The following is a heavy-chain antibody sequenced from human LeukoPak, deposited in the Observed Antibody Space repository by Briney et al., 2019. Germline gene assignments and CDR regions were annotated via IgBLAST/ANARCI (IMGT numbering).Heavy chain of an antibody. CDR1: GGSISSYY. CDR2: IYTSGST. J-gene: IGHJ3*02. V-gene: IGHV4-4*07. CDR3: ARDRVGVVTNDAFDI. Sequence: SETLSLTCTVSGGSISSYYWSWIRQPAGKGLEWIGRIYTSGSTDYNPSLKSRVTMSVDTSKNQFSLKLSSVTAADTAVYYCARDRVGVVTNDAFDIWGQGTMVTVSS. D-gene: IGHD2-21*02.